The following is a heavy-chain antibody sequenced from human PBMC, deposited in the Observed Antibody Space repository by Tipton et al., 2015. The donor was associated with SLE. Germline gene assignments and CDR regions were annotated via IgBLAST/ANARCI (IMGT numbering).Heavy chain of an antibody. Sequence: SLRLSCAASGFTFSSYWMHWVRQAPGKGLVWVSRINSDGRGTIYADSVKGRFTISRDNAKNTLYLEMSSLRVEDTAVYYCARSGWEDVGAYVFDICGQCAMVTATS. D-gene: IGHD1-26*01. V-gene: IGHV3-74*01. CDR3: ARSGWEDVGAYVFDI. J-gene: IGHJ3*02. CDR2: INSDGRGT. CDR1: GFTFSSYW.